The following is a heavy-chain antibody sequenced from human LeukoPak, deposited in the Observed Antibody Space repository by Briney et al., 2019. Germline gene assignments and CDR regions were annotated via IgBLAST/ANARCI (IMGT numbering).Heavy chain of an antibody. CDR3: ARVLSNYYYMDV. CDR1: GFTFSSYS. CDR2: ISYSSSYT. D-gene: IGHD6-13*01. J-gene: IGHJ6*03. V-gene: IGHV3-21*01. Sequence: GALRLSCAASGFTFSSYSMNWVRQAPGKGLEWVSSISYSSSYTYSADSVKGRFTISRDNAKNSLYPQMNSLRVEDTAVYYCARVLSNYYYMDVWGKGTTVTVSS.